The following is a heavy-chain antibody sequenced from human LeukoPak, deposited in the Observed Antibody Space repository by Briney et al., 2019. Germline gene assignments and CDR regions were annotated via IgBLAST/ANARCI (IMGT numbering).Heavy chain of an antibody. V-gene: IGHV1-46*01. CDR3: ARQLWLNPFDY. D-gene: IGHD5-18*01. J-gene: IGHJ4*02. CDR2: INPSGGST. Sequence: ASLKVSCKASGYTFTSYYMHWVRQALGQGLEWMGIINPSGGSTSYAQKFQGRVTMTRDTSTSTVYMELSSLRSEDTAVYYCARQLWLNPFDYWGQGTLVTVSS. CDR1: GYTFTSYY.